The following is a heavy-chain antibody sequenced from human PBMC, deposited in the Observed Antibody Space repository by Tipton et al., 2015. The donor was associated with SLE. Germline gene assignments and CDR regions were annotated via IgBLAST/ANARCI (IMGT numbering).Heavy chain of an antibody. CDR2: IKQDGSEK. V-gene: IGHV3-7*03. J-gene: IGHJ6*02. CDR1: GFTFSSFW. CDR3: ARASTRITMVRGVISSYYYGMDV. D-gene: IGHD3-10*01. Sequence: SLRLSCAASGFTFSSFWMSWVRQAPGKGLEWVANIKQDGSEKYYVDSVKGRFTISRDNAKNSLYLQMNSLRAEDTAVYYCARASTRITMVRGVISSYYYGMDVWGQGTTVTVSS.